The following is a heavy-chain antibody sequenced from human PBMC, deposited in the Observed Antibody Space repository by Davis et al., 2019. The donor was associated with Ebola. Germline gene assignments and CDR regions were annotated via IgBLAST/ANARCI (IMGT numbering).Heavy chain of an antibody. D-gene: IGHD6-19*01. J-gene: IGHJ4*02. CDR3: ARDLRGWYSFDY. CDR2: IIPILGIA. Sequence: AASVKVSCKASGYTFTSYYMHWVRQAPGQGLEWMGRIIPILGIANYAQKFQGRVTITRDTSASTAYMELSSLRSEDTAVYYCARDLRGWYSFDYWGQGTLVTVSS. V-gene: IGHV1-46*01. CDR1: GYTFTSYY.